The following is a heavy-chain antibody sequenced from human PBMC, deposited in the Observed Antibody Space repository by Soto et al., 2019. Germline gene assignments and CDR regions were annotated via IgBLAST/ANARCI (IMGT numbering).Heavy chain of an antibody. Sequence: PGESLKISCKGSGYSFTSYWIGWVRQMPGKGLEWMGIIYPGDSDTRYSPSFQGQVTISADKSISTAYLQWSSLRAEDTAVYYCASVDTAMPYPLYYYYGMDVWGQGTTVTVSS. D-gene: IGHD5-18*01. CDR3: ASVDTAMPYPLYYYYGMDV. J-gene: IGHJ6*02. V-gene: IGHV5-51*01. CDR1: GYSFTSYW. CDR2: IYPGDSDT.